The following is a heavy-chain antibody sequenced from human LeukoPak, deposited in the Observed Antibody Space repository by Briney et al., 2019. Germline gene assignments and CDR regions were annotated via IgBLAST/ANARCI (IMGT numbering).Heavy chain of an antibody. CDR1: GGSFSGYY. CDR3: ARDARVVVAATRAFDI. D-gene: IGHD2-15*01. V-gene: IGHV4-34*01. J-gene: IGHJ3*02. CDR2: INHSGST. Sequence: SETLSPTCAVYGGSFSGYYWSWIRQPPGKGLEWIGEINHSGSTNYNPSLKSRVTISVDTSKNQFSLKLSSVTAADTAVYYCARDARVVVAATRAFDIWGQGTMVTVSS.